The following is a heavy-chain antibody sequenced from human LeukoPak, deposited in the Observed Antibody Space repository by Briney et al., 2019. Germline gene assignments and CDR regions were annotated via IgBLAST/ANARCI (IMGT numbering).Heavy chain of an antibody. CDR3: ARGHIQWGHLYYFDY. CDR1: GGTFSSYA. D-gene: IGHD3-16*01. CDR2: MNPNSGNT. V-gene: IGHV1-8*02. Sequence: ASVKVSCKASGGTFSSYAISWVRQATGQGLEWMGWMNPNSGNTGYAQKFQGRVTMTRNTSISTAYMELSSLRSEDTAVYYCARGHIQWGHLYYFDYWGQGTLVTVSS. J-gene: IGHJ4*02.